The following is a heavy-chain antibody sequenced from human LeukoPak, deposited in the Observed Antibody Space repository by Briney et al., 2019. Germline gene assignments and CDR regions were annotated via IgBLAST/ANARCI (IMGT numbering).Heavy chain of an antibody. D-gene: IGHD3-10*01. J-gene: IGHJ4*02. CDR3: ARGLTYYYGSGSPY. CDR2: INHSGST. V-gene: IGHV4-34*01. CDR1: GGSFSGYY. Sequence: QPSETLSLTCAVYGGSFSGYYWSWIRQPPGKGLEWIGEINHSGSTNYNPSLKSRVTISVDTSKNQFSLKLSSVTAADTAVYYCARGLTYYYGSGSPYWGQGTLVTVSS.